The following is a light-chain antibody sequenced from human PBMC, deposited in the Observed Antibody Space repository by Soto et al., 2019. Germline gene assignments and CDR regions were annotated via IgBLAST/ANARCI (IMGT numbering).Light chain of an antibody. V-gene: IGKV1-17*03. Sequence: DIQMTQSPSAMSASVGDRVTITCRASQDISRYLAWFQQKPGKVPERLIYVASVLQSGVSSRFSGSGSGTEFTLTISSLQPEDFATYYCLQHYHYPWTFGLGTKVQMK. J-gene: IGKJ1*01. CDR2: VAS. CDR3: LQHYHYPWT. CDR1: QDISRY.